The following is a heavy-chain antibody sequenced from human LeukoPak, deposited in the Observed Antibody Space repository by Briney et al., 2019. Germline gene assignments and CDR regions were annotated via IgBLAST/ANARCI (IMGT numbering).Heavy chain of an antibody. V-gene: IGHV3-74*01. CDR2: INSDGSST. D-gene: IGHD3-22*01. Sequence: GGSLRLSCAASGFTFSSYAMSWVRQAPGKGLEWVSRINSDGSSTSYADSVKGRFTISRDNAKNTLYLQMNSLRAEDTAVYYCASSRHSYYYDSSGYRGAFDIWGQGTMVTVSS. CDR1: GFTFSSYA. J-gene: IGHJ3*02. CDR3: ASSRHSYYYDSSGYRGAFDI.